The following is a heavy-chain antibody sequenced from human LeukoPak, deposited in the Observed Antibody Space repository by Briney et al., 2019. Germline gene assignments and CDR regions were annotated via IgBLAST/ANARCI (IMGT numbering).Heavy chain of an antibody. Sequence: GASVKVSCKASVYTYTSSGISWVRQAPEQGLEGMGWISADNGNTNYAQKLQGRVTMTTDTSTSTAFMELRSLRSDDTAVYYCAYLPYGSGSYGFDYWGQGTLVTVSS. J-gene: IGHJ4*02. V-gene: IGHV1-18*01. D-gene: IGHD3-10*01. CDR3: AYLPYGSGSYGFDY. CDR2: ISADNGNT. CDR1: VYTYTSSG.